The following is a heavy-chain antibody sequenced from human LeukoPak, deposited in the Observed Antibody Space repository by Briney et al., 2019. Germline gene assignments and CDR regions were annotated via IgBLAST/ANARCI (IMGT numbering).Heavy chain of an antibody. Sequence: SGTLSLTCGVSGVSISSSNWWTWVCQPPGKGLEWIGEIQHSGSTNYNPSLKSRVTLSVDKSKNHFSLNLISVTAADTAVYYCARHRYQLHGIDYWGQGILVTVSS. V-gene: IGHV4-4*02. CDR3: ARHRYQLHGIDY. D-gene: IGHD2-2*01. J-gene: IGHJ4*02. CDR1: GVSISSSNW. CDR2: IQHSGST.